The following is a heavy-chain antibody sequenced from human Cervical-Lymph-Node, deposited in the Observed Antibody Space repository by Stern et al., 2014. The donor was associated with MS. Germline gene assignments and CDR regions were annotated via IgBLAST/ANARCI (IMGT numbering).Heavy chain of an antibody. D-gene: IGHD3-16*01. CDR3: AKDMGGMITFGGGIDY. Sequence: EVQLVESGGGLVQPGRSLRLSCAASGFTFDDYAMHWVRQAPGQGLEWVSGISWNSGRIGYADSVKGRFAISRDNAKNSLYLQMNSLRAEDTALYYCAKDMGGMITFGGGIDYWGQGTLVTVSS. V-gene: IGHV3-9*01. CDR2: ISWNSGRI. J-gene: IGHJ4*02. CDR1: GFTFDDYA.